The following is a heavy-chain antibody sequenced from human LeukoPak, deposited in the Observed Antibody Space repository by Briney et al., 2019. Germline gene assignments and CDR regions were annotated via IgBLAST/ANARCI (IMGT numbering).Heavy chain of an antibody. D-gene: IGHD3-22*01. CDR2: IYYSGNT. CDR3: ARHKPDYYDSSGFYPGNYYYMDV. Sequence: SETLSLTCTVSGDSISTSNSYWGWIRQPPGKGLEWIGSIYYSGNTYYNASLKSRVTISVDTSKNQFSLKLSSVTAADTAVYYCARHKPDYYDSSGFYPGNYYYMDVWGKGTTVTISS. CDR1: GDSISTSNSY. V-gene: IGHV4-39*01. J-gene: IGHJ6*03.